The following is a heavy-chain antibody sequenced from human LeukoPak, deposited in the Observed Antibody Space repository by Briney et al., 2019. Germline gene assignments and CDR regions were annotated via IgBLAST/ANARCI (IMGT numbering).Heavy chain of an antibody. Sequence: SETLSLTCSVSGDSISDGGYYWSWIRQHPGKGLEWVGYIYYSGTTYYNPTLKSRVSMSVDAWENQFSLSLTSVTAADTAIYFCVRGGFYVKYWGQGKLVTLSS. D-gene: IGHD3-22*01. V-gene: IGHV4-31*03. CDR3: VRGGFYVKY. CDR1: GDSISDGGYY. J-gene: IGHJ4*02. CDR2: IYYSGTT.